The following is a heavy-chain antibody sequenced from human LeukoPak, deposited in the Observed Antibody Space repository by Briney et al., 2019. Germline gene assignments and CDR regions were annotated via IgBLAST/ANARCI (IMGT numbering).Heavy chain of an antibody. V-gene: IGHV3-7*01. CDR3: ARDRWEPLDY. CDR2: INQDGSEK. D-gene: IGHD1-26*01. J-gene: IGHJ4*02. Sequence: RSGGSLRLSCAASGFTFSSHWMSWVRQAPGKGLEWVANINQDGSEKYSVDSVKGRLTISRDNAKNSLYLQMNSLRADDTAVYYCARDRWEPLDYWGQGTLVTVSS. CDR1: GFTFSSHW.